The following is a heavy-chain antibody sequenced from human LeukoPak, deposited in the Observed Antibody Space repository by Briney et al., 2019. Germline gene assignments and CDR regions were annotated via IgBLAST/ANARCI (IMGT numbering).Heavy chain of an antibody. CDR2: INPNSGGT. J-gene: IGHJ6*02. Sequence: ASVKVACKASGYTFTGYYMHWVRQAPGQGLEWMGWINPNSGGTNYAQKFQSRVTMTRDTSISTAYMELSRLRSDDTAVYYCAREGYCSSTSCYAEDGMDVWGQGTTVTVSS. D-gene: IGHD2-2*01. CDR3: AREGYCSSTSCYAEDGMDV. CDR1: GYTFTGYY. V-gene: IGHV1-2*02.